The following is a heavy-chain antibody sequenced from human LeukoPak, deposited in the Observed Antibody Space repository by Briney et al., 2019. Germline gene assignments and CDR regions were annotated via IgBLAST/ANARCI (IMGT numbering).Heavy chain of an antibody. CDR3: AKAEWGSGWYRVGDY. Sequence: GRSLRLSCAASGFTFSSYGMHWVRQAPGKGLEWVAVLSYDGSNKYYADSVKGRFTISRDNSENTLYLQMNSLRAEDTAVYYCAKAEWGSGWYRVGDYWGQGTLVTVSS. CDR1: GFTFSSYG. V-gene: IGHV3-30*18. J-gene: IGHJ4*02. CDR2: LSYDGSNK. D-gene: IGHD6-19*01.